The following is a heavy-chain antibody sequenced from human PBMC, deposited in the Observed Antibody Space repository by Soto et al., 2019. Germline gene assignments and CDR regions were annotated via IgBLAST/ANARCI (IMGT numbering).Heavy chain of an antibody. J-gene: IGHJ4*02. V-gene: IGHV1-69*06. CDR2: IIPIFGTA. D-gene: IGHD5-12*01. Sequence: SVKVSCKASGGTFSSYAISWVRQAPGQGLEWMGGIIPIFGTANYAQKFQGRVTITADKSTSTAYMELSSLRSEDTAVYYCARGANLEIATISVGYFDYWGQGTLVTVSS. CDR1: GGTFSSYA. CDR3: ARGANLEIATISVGYFDY.